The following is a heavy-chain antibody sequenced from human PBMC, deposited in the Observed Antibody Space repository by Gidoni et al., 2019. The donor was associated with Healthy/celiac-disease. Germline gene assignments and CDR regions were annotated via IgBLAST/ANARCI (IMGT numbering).Heavy chain of an antibody. D-gene: IGHD3-3*01. CDR2: IKQDGSEK. V-gene: IGHV3-7*01. CDR3: ARGPSYYDFWSANYGMDV. J-gene: IGHJ6*02. Sequence: EVQLVESGGGLVQPGGSLRLSCAASGFTFSSYWMSWVRQAPGKGLEWVANIKQDGSEKYYVDSVKGRFTISRDNAKNSLYLQMNSLRAEDTAVYYCARGPSYYDFWSANYGMDVWGQGTTVTVSS. CDR1: GFTFSSYW.